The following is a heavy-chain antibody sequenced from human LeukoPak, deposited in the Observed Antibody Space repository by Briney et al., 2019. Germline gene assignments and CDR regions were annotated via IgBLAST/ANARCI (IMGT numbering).Heavy chain of an antibody. CDR1: GFTFSSYA. J-gene: IGHJ4*02. V-gene: IGHV3-23*01. Sequence: GGSLRLSCAASGFTFSSYAMSWVRQAPGKGLEWVSAIKGSGGSTSYADSVRGRFTISRDNSKNTLSLQMNSLRAEDTAVYYCAKGTYYDSSGYYYYFDFWGQGTLVTVSS. D-gene: IGHD3-22*01. CDR3: AKGTYYDSSGYYYYFDF. CDR2: IKGSGGST.